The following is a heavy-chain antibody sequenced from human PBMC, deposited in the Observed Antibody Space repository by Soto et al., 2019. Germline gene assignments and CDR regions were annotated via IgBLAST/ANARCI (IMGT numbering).Heavy chain of an antibody. Sequence: QVQLVQSGAEVKKPGSSVKVSCKASGGTFSNYAISWVRQAPGQGLEWMGGIIPILGTTNYAQKFQGRVTFTADKSTGTAYMELSSLRSDDTAVYFCARDGYDYGSSPRGFWGQGTLVTVSP. CDR1: GGTFSNYA. J-gene: IGHJ4*02. V-gene: IGHV1-69*06. CDR2: IIPILGTT. CDR3: ARDGYDYGSSPRGF. D-gene: IGHD5-18*01.